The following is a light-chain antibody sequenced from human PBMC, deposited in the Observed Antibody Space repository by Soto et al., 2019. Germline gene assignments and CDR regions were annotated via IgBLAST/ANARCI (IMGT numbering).Light chain of an antibody. CDR1: ETVATN. Sequence: EVVMTQSPATLSASPGERATLSCWASETVATNLAWYQQKPGQAPRLLISGASTRAAGISHRFRGSGSGTEFTLAISSLRSEDSGIYYCQQYFEWPPLTFGQGTKVEI. J-gene: IGKJ1*01. CDR2: GAS. CDR3: QQYFEWPPLT. V-gene: IGKV3-15*01.